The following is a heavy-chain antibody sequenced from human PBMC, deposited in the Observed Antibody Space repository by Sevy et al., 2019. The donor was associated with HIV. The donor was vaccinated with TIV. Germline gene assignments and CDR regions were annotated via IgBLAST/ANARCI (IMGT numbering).Heavy chain of an antibody. CDR2: MNPNSGNT. CDR3: VFFGSSWSY. CDR1: GYTFSDYD. D-gene: IGHD6-13*01. Sequence: ASVKVSCKTSGYTFSDYDINWVRQAAGQGLEWMGWMNPNSGNTGYPEKFQGSGAMTRNTSISTAYMELSSLRSEDTAVYYCVFFGSSWSYWGQGTLVTVSS. V-gene: IGHV1-8*01. J-gene: IGHJ4*02.